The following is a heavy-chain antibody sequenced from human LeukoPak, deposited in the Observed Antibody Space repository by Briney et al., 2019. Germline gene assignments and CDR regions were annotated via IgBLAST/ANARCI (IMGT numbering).Heavy chain of an antibody. J-gene: IGHJ4*02. CDR1: GGTFSSYA. Sequence: GVSVKVSCKASGGTFSSYAISWVRQAPGQGLEWMGGIIPIFGTANYAQKFQGRVTITADESTSTAYMELSSLRSEDTAVYYCARGWLAETTVVTPYNYWGQGTLVTVSS. CDR3: ARGWLAETTVVTPYNY. V-gene: IGHV1-69*13. CDR2: IIPIFGTA. D-gene: IGHD4-23*01.